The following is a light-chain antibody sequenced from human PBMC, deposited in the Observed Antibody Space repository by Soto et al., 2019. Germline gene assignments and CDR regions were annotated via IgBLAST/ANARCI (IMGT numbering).Light chain of an antibody. CDR2: DAS. CDR1: RSISTF. J-gene: IGKJ4*01. CDR3: QRSVSIPS. V-gene: IGKV1-39*01. Sequence: DIQMTQSPSSLSASVGDRVNITCRASRSISTFLNWYQHKPGTAPNLLIYDASKLQRGVPSRFSGSASGTDFTPTICSLQPEDVATYYCQRSVSIPSFGGGTKVEI.